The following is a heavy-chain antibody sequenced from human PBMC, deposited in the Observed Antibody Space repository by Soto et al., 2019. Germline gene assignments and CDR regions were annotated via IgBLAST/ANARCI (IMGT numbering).Heavy chain of an antibody. J-gene: IGHJ6*02. V-gene: IGHV1-46*01. Sequence: ASVKVSCKASGYTFTSYYMHWVRQAPGQGLEWMGIINPSGGSTSYAQKFQGRVTMTRDTSTSTVYMELSSLRSEDTAVYDCASRDTAYGPYYYYYGMDVWGQGTTVTVSS. D-gene: IGHD5-18*01. CDR3: ASRDTAYGPYYYYYGMDV. CDR2: INPSGGST. CDR1: GYTFTSYY.